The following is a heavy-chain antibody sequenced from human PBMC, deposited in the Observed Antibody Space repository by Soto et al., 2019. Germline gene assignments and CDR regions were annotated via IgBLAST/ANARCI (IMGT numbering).Heavy chain of an antibody. CDR1: GGSISSSSYY. V-gene: IGHV4-39*01. CDR3: ARRALGDSTRYYYYGMDV. CDR2: IYYSGST. D-gene: IGHD2-21*02. Sequence: SETLSLTCTVSGGSISSSSYYWGWIRQPPGKGLGWIGSIYYSGSTYYNPSLKSRVTISVDTSKNQFSLKLSSVTAADTAVYYCARRALGDSTRYYYYGMDVWGQGTTVTVSS. J-gene: IGHJ6*02.